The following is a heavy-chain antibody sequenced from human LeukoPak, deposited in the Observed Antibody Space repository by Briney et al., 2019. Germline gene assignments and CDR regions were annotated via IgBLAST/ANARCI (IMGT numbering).Heavy chain of an antibody. J-gene: IGHJ5*02. CDR1: GFTFSSYW. CDR3: ARAPAEGWFDP. CDR2: IKQDGSEK. Sequence: GGSLRLSCAASGFTFSSYWMSGVRQAPGKGLEWVASIKQDGSEKYYVDSVKGRFTISRDNAKNSLYLQMNSLRAEDTALYYCARAPAEGWFDPWGQGTLVTVSP. V-gene: IGHV3-7*01.